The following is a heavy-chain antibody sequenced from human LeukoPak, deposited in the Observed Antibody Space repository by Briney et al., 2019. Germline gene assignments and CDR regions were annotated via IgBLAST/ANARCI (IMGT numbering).Heavy chain of an antibody. Sequence: PGGSLRLSCAASGFTFSSYGMHWVRQAPGKGLEWVAFIRYDGSNKYYADSVKGRFTISRDNSKNTLYLQMNSLRAEDTAVYYCAKEGSGSPPGEFDYWGQGTLVTVSS. J-gene: IGHJ4*02. CDR2: IRYDGSNK. CDR3: AKEGSGSPPGEFDY. D-gene: IGHD1-26*01. V-gene: IGHV3-30*02. CDR1: GFTFSSYG.